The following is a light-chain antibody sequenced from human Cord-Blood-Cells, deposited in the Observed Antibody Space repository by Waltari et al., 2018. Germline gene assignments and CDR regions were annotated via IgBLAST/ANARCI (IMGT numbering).Light chain of an antibody. V-gene: IGLV2-8*01. J-gene: IGLJ2*01. CDR3: SSYAGSNNVV. CDR1: SSDVGGYNY. CDR2: EVS. Sequence: QSALTQPPSASGSPGQSVTISCTGPSSDVGGYNYVSWYHQNPGKAPKLMIYEVSKRPSGVPDRFSGSKSGNTASLTVSGLQAEDEADYYCSSYAGSNNVVFGGGTKLTVL.